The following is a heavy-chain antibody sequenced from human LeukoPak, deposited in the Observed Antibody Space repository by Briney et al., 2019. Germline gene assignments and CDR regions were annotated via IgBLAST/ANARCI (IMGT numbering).Heavy chain of an antibody. CDR2: ISGSGGST. Sequence: GGSLRLSCAASGFTFSSYAMSWVRQAPGKGLEWVSAISGSGGSTYYADSVKGRFTISGDNSKNTLYLQMNSLRAEDTAVYYCAKDESYYDFWSGYSASYWYFDLWGRGTLVTVSS. D-gene: IGHD3-3*01. CDR1: GFTFSSYA. V-gene: IGHV3-23*01. J-gene: IGHJ2*01. CDR3: AKDESYYDFWSGYSASYWYFDL.